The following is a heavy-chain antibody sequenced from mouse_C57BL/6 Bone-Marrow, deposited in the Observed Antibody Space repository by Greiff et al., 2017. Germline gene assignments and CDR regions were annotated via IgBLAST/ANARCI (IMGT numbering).Heavy chain of an antibody. J-gene: IGHJ3*01. Sequence: EVKLVESGPELVKPGASVKISCKASGYSFTDYNMNWVKQSNGKSLEWIGVINPNYGTTSYNQKFKGKATLTVDQSSSTAYMQLNSLTSEDSAVYYCARSGNYWAWFAYWGQGTLVTVSA. CDR1: GYSFTDYN. D-gene: IGHD2-1*01. CDR3: ARSGNYWAWFAY. CDR2: INPNYGTT. V-gene: IGHV1-39*01.